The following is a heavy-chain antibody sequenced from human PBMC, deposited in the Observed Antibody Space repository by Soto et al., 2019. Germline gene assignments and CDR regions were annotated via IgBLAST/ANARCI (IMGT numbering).Heavy chain of an antibody. Sequence: GGSLRLSCAASGFTFSSYSMNWVRQAPGKGLEWVSSISSSSSYIYYADSVKGRFTISRDNAKNSLYLQMNSLRAEDTAVYYCARDKSKDFDAFDIWGQGTMVTVSS. CDR2: ISSSSSYI. V-gene: IGHV3-21*01. D-gene: IGHD4-4*01. CDR3: ARDKSKDFDAFDI. J-gene: IGHJ3*02. CDR1: GFTFSSYS.